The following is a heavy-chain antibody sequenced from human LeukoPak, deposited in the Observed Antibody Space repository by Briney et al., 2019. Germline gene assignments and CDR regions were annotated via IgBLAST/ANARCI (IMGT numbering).Heavy chain of an antibody. D-gene: IGHD2-2*01. V-gene: IGHV1-3*01. CDR1: GHTSTTYA. CDR3: ARGYCSSTSCYMDV. CDR2: INAGNGNI. J-gene: IGHJ6*02. Sequence: ASVKVSCKASGHTSTTYAIHWVRQAPGQGLKWMGWINAGNGNIKYSQKLQGRVTITGDTSASTAYMELSSLRSEDTAVYYCARGYCSSTSCYMDVWGQGTTVT.